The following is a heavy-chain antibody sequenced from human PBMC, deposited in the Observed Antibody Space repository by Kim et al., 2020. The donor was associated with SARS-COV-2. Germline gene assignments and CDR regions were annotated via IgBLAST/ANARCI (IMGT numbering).Heavy chain of an antibody. CDR3: ARTGPRRGYCSSTSCYRSGYYMDV. J-gene: IGHJ6*03. D-gene: IGHD2-2*02. CDR2: INHSGST. V-gene: IGHV4-34*01. Sequence: SETLSLTCAVYGGSFSGYYWSWIRQPPGKGLEWIGEINHSGSTNYNPSLKSRVTISVDTSKNQFSLKLSSVTAADTAVYYCARTGPRRGYCSSTSCYRSGYYMDVWGKGTPVTVSS. CDR1: GGSFSGYY.